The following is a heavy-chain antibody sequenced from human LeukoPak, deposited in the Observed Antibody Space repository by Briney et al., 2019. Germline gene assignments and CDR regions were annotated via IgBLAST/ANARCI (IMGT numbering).Heavy chain of an antibody. V-gene: IGHV4-61*01. D-gene: IGHD3-22*01. J-gene: IGHJ4*02. CDR2: IYYSGST. Sequence: SETLSLTCTVSGGSVSSGSYYWSWIRQPPGKGLEWIGYIYYSGSTNYNPSLKSRVTISVDTSKNQFSLKLSSVTAADTAVYYCASFGGANYYDSSGYYEVEDYWGQGTLVTVSS. CDR1: GGSVSSGSYY. CDR3: ASFGGANYYDSSGYYEVEDY.